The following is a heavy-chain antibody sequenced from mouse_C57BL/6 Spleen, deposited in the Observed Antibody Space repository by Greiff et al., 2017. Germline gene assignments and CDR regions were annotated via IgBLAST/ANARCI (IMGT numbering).Heavy chain of an antibody. CDR2: ISSGSSTI. V-gene: IGHV5-17*01. J-gene: IGHJ2*01. CDR3: ARGTTVVVDY. D-gene: IGHD1-1*01. Sequence: EVKLQESGGGLVKPGGSLKLSCAASGFTFSDYGMHWVRQAPEKGLEWVAYISSGSSTIYYADTVKGRFTISRDNAKNTLFLQMTSLRSDDTAMYYCARGTTVVVDYWGQGTTLTVSS. CDR1: GFTFSDYG.